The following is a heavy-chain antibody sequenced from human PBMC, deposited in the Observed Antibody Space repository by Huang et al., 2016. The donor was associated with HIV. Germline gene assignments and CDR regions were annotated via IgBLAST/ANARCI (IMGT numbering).Heavy chain of an antibody. CDR2: IYYSEST. D-gene: IGHD5-18*01. Sequence: QVQLQESGPGPVKPSQTLSLTCTVSGVSIGSGGYYWSWIRQPPGKGLEWIGYIYYSESTYYNPSLKSRVTISVDTSKNQFSRKLSSLTAADTAVDYCTRGHSYGFGRNYFDYWGQGTLVTVSS. V-gene: IGHV4-30-4*08. CDR1: GVSIGSGGYY. J-gene: IGHJ4*02. CDR3: TRGHSYGFGRNYFDY.